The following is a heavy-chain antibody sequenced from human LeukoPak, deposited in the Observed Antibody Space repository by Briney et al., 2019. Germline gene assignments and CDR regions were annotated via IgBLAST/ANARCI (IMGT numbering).Heavy chain of an antibody. Sequence: GGSLRLSCAASGFTFSSYAMSWVRQAPGKALECVSAISGSGGTTYYADSVKGRFTISTDNSTNTLYLQMNSLRAEDTAVYCCAKSPRPSAVGDYFDYWGQGTLVTVSS. V-gene: IGHV3-23*01. CDR3: AKSPRPSAVGDYFDY. D-gene: IGHD2-2*01. CDR1: GFTFSSYA. J-gene: IGHJ4*02. CDR2: ISGSGGTT.